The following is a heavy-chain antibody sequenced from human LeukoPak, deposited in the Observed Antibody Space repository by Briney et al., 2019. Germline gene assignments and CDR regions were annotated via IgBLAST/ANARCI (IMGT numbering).Heavy chain of an antibody. CDR3: ARSRDRYYYYYYMDV. CDR2: IYYSGST. Sequence: SETLSLTCTVSGGSISSYYWSWIRQPPGKGLEWIGYIYYSGSTNYNPSLKSRVTISVDTSKNQLSLKLSSVTAADPAVYYCARSRDRYYYYYYMDVWGKGPTVSISS. CDR1: GGSISSYY. J-gene: IGHJ6*03. V-gene: IGHV4-59*01. D-gene: IGHD2-21*01.